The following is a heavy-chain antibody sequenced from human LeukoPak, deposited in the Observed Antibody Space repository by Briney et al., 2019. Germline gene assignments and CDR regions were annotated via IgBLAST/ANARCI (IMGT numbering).Heavy chain of an antibody. CDR1: GFTFSNYA. Sequence: PGGSLRLSCAASGFTFSNYAMTWVRQAPGKGLEWVSAISGSGSSTYYADSVKGRFTISRDNSNNTLYLQMNSLRAEDTAVYYCARDGYYDRSGYYTSWGQGTLVTASS. CDR2: ISGSGSST. D-gene: IGHD3-22*01. V-gene: IGHV3-23*01. CDR3: ARDGYYDRSGYYTS. J-gene: IGHJ4*02.